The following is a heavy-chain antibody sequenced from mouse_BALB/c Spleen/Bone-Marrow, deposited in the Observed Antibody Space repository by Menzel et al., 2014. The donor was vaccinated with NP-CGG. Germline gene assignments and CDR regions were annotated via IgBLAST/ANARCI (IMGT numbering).Heavy chain of an antibody. CDR3: AMITTGAWFAY. J-gene: IGHJ3*01. CDR1: GFNIKDTY. CDR2: IDPANGNT. V-gene: IGHV14-3*02. D-gene: IGHD2-4*01. Sequence: EVQVVESGAELVKPGASVKLSRTASGFNIKDTYMHWVKQRPEQGLEWIGRIDPANGNTKYDPKFQGKATITADTSSNTAYLQLSSLTSEDTAVYYCAMITTGAWFAYWGQGTLVTVSA.